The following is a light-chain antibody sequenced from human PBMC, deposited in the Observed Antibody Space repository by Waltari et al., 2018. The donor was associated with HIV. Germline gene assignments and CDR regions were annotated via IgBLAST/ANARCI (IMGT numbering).Light chain of an antibody. V-gene: IGKV3-11*01. Sequence: EIVLTQSPATLSLSPGERATLSCRASQSVSSNLAWYRQKPGQAPRLLIYDASNRATAIPARFSGSGSGTDFTLTISSLEPEDFAVYYCQQRSSWPLTFGGGTKVEIK. CDR3: QQRSSWPLT. J-gene: IGKJ4*01. CDR1: QSVSSN. CDR2: DAS.